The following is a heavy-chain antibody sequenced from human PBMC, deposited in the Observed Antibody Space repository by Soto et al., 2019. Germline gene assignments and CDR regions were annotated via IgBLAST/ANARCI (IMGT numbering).Heavy chain of an antibody. V-gene: IGHV4-31*03. CDR2: IYYSGST. J-gene: IGHJ6*02. CDR1: GGPISSGGYY. CDR3: ARGGYYFYYAMDV. Sequence: QVQLQESGPGLVKPSQTLSLTCTVSGGPISSGGYYWSWIRQHPGKGLEWIGFIYYSGSTDYNPSLKSRVAISMDTSKNQFSLKLSSVTAADTAVYYCARGGYYFYYAMDVWGQGTTVTVS.